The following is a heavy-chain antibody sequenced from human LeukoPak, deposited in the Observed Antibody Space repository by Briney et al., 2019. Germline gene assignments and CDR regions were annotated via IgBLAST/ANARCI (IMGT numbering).Heavy chain of an antibody. CDR1: GFTFSSYA. Sequence: GGSLRLSCAASGFTFSSYAMSWVRQAPGKGLEWVSGISWNSGTVGYADSVKGRFTISRDNAKNSLYLQMNSLRAEDTALYYCAKDLYYYDSSGFPESWGQGTLVTVSS. V-gene: IGHV3-9*01. CDR2: ISWNSGTV. J-gene: IGHJ4*02. CDR3: AKDLYYYDSSGFPES. D-gene: IGHD3-22*01.